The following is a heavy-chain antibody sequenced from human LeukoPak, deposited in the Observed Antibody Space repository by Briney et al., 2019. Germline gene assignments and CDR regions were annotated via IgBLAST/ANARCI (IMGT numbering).Heavy chain of an antibody. D-gene: IGHD6-6*01. J-gene: IGHJ4*02. CDR2: ISYDGSNK. CDR3: AREEYDSSSSPYDY. Sequence: GGSLRLSCAASGFTLSSYAMRWVRQAPGKGLEWVAVISYDGSNKYYADSVKGRFTISRDNSKNTLYLQMNSLRAEDTAVYYCAREEYDSSSSPYDYWGQGTLVTVSS. V-gene: IGHV3-30*01. CDR1: GFTLSSYA.